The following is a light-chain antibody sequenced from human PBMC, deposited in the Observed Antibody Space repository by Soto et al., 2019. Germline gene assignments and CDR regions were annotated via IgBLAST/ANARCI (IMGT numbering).Light chain of an antibody. V-gene: IGLV2-14*01. CDR1: SSDVGAYNY. Sequence: QSALTQPASVSGSPGQSITISCTGTSSDVGAYNYVSWYQQHPCKAPKLMIYDVSYRPSGFSNRFSGSKSGNTASLTIYGLQSEDEADYYCSSYISSSTLVFGTGTKVTVL. J-gene: IGLJ1*01. CDR2: DVS. CDR3: SSYISSSTLV.